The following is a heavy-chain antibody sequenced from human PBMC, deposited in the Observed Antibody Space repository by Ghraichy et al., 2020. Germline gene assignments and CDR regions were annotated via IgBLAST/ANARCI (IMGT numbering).Heavy chain of an antibody. V-gene: IGHV3-23*01. CDR3: AKGTSSWYYYNILGFPSYYFDY. Sequence: GESLNISCAASGFTFSSYAMSWVRQAPGKGLEWVSAISGSGGSTYYADSVKGRFTISRDNSKNTLYLQMNSLRAEDTAVYYCAKGTSSWYYYNILGFPSYYFDYWGPGTLVTVSS. J-gene: IGHJ4*02. CDR1: GFTFSSYA. D-gene: IGHD6-13*01. CDR2: ISGSGGST.